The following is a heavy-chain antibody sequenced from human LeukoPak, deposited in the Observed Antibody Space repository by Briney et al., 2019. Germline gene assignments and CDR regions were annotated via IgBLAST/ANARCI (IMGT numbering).Heavy chain of an antibody. D-gene: IGHD6-13*01. V-gene: IGHV3-30*18. J-gene: IGHJ4*02. CDR2: ISYDGSNK. CDR3: AKDLSSSWYTPFEY. Sequence: GGSLRLSCAASGFTFSSYGMHWVRQAPGKGLEWVAVISYDGSNKYYADSVKGRFTISRDNSKNTLYLQMNSLRAEDTAVYYCAKDLSSSWYTPFEYWGQGTLVTVSS. CDR1: GFTFSSYG.